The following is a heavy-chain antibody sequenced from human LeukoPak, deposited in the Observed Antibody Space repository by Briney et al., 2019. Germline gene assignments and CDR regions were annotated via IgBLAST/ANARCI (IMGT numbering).Heavy chain of an antibody. V-gene: IGHV1-2*06. CDR3: ARDKGRDGYTAFDY. D-gene: IGHD5-24*01. J-gene: IGHJ4*02. CDR1: GYTFTAYY. CDR2: INPNSGDT. Sequence: ASVKVSCKASGYTFTAYYMHWVRQAPGQGLEWMGRINPNSGDTNYAQKFQGRATITRDTSISTAYMELSRLRSDDTAVYYCARDKGRDGYTAFDYWGQGTLVTVSS.